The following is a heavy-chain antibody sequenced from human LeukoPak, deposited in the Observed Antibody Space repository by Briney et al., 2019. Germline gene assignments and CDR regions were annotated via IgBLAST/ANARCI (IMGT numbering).Heavy chain of an antibody. CDR3: ARDSIAATALGDAFDI. CDR1: VGTFRSYA. CDR2: IIPIFGTG. V-gene: IGHV1-69*13. Sequence: ASVKVSCKASVGTFRSYAISWVRQAPGQGLEWMGGIIPIFGTGNHAQKFQGRVTITADESTSTAYMELSSLRSEDTAVYYCARDSIAATALGDAFDIWGQGTMVTVSS. J-gene: IGHJ3*02. D-gene: IGHD6-13*01.